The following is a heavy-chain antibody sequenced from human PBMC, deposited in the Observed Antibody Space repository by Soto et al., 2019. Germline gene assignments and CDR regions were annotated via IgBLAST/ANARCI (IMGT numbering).Heavy chain of an antibody. J-gene: IGHJ5*02. CDR1: GGSVSSGSDY. CDR2: MYYSGST. CDR3: ARGKGSYDFWSGYSA. D-gene: IGHD3-3*01. V-gene: IGHV4-61*01. Sequence: PSETLSLTCTVSGGSVSSGSDYWSWIRQPPGKGLEWIGYMYYSGSTNYNPSLKSRVTISVDTSKNQFSLKLNSVTAADTAMYNCARGKGSYDFWSGYSAWGQGTLVTVSS.